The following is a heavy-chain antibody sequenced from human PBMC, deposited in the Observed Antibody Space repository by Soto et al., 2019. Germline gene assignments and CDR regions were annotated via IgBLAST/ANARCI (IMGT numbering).Heavy chain of an antibody. CDR1: GGSVSSGSYY. Sequence: QVQLQESGPGLVKPSETLSLTCTVSGGSVSSGSYYWTWVRQPPGKGLEWVGYINYSGSTKYNPSLKCRVTTSVDTSKNQSSLKLSSVTAADTAVYYCARDYTSRIAGSGNGFEYWGQGTLVTVSS. D-gene: IGHD1-26*01. CDR3: ARDYTSRIAGSGNGFEY. V-gene: IGHV4-61*01. CDR2: INYSGST. J-gene: IGHJ4*02.